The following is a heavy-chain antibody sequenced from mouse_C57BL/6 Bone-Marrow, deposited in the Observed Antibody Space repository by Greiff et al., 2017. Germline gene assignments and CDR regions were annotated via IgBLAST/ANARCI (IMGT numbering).Heavy chain of an antibody. Sequence: VKLQQSGPELVKPGASVTIPCKASGYAFSSSWMNWVKQRPGKGLEWIGRIYPGDGDTNYSGKFKGKATLTADKSSSTAYMQLSSLTSEDSAVYFCARWDWDGYFDYWGQGTTLTVSS. J-gene: IGHJ2*01. CDR3: ARWDWDGYFDY. CDR2: IYPGDGDT. D-gene: IGHD4-1*01. V-gene: IGHV1-82*01. CDR1: GYAFSSSW.